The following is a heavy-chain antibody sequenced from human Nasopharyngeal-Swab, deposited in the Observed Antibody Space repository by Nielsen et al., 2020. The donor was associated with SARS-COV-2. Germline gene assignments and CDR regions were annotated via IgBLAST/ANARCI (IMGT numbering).Heavy chain of an antibody. V-gene: IGHV3-7*03. D-gene: IGHD1-26*01. Sequence: GASLTISCAASGFTFSNFWMTWVRQAPGKGLEWVANIKQDGSEQKYVDSVKGRFTISRDNAKNSLFLQMNSLRGDDTAIYYCARGGSWFDSWGPGTLVTVSS. CDR2: IKQDGSEQ. CDR1: GFTFSNFW. CDR3: ARGGSWFDS. J-gene: IGHJ5*01.